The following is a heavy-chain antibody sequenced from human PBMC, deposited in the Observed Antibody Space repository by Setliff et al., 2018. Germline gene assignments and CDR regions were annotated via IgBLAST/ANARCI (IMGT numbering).Heavy chain of an antibody. Sequence: GASVKVSCKTSGYSFTNYGINWVRQAPGQGLEWMGWNSVYARRSQGRVTMTIDTPTSTAYMELRSLRSDDTAVYYCARGPPDFVVVPAAAKFDYWGQGTLVTVSS. CDR1: GYSFTNYG. J-gene: IGHJ4*02. CDR2: NSV. CDR3: ARGPPDFVVVPAAAKFDY. D-gene: IGHD2-2*01. V-gene: IGHV1-18*01.